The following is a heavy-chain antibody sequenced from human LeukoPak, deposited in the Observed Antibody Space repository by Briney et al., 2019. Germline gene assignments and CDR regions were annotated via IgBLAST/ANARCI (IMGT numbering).Heavy chain of an antibody. CDR2: ISGSGGST. J-gene: IGHJ4*02. Sequence: GGSLRLSCVASGFTFSDYAMTWVRHTPAKGLEWVSAISGSGGSTNYADSMKGRFVISRDNSKNTLFLQMNSLRAEDTAVYSCAKGYSTTYYYFDSWGQGTLVTVSS. CDR3: AKGYSTTYYYFDS. CDR1: GFTFSDYA. D-gene: IGHD6-13*01. V-gene: IGHV3-23*01.